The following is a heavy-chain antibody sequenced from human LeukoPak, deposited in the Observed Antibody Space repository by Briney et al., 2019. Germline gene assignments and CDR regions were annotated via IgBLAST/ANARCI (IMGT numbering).Heavy chain of an antibody. CDR1: GFTFTSSA. CDR3: AADPGELPSEAFDY. J-gene: IGHJ4*02. D-gene: IGHD1-26*01. CDR2: IVVGSGNT. V-gene: IGHV1-58*01. Sequence: SVKVSCKASGFTFTSSAVQWVRQARGQRLEWIGWIVVGSGNTNYAQKFQERVTITRDMSTSTAYMELGSLRSEDTAVYYCAADPGELPSEAFDYWGQGTLVTVSS.